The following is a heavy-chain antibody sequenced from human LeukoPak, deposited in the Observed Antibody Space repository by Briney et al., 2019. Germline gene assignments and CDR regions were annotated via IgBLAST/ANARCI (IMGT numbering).Heavy chain of an antibody. CDR1: GFTFSSYG. CDR2: ISYDGSNK. Sequence: GGSLRLSCAASGFTFSSYGMHWVRQAPGKGLEWVAVISYDGSNKYYADSVKGRFTISRDNSKNTLYLQMNSLRAEDTAVYYCAKDSYYGSGEYYWGQGTLVTVSS. D-gene: IGHD3-10*01. V-gene: IGHV3-30*18. J-gene: IGHJ4*02. CDR3: AKDSYYGSGEYY.